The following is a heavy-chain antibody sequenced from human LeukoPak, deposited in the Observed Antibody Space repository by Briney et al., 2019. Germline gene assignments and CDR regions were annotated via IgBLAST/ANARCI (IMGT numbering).Heavy chain of an antibody. CDR2: ISGSGGST. CDR3: ATFNRGGDSSRGHY. Sequence: GGSLGLSCAASGFTFSDYAMTWVRQAPGKGLEWVSAISGSGGSTYYADSVKGRFTISRDNSKNTLYLQMNSLRAEDTAVYYYATFNRGGDSSRGHYWGQGTLVTVSS. D-gene: IGHD6-13*01. CDR1: GFTFSDYA. J-gene: IGHJ4*01. V-gene: IGHV3-23*01.